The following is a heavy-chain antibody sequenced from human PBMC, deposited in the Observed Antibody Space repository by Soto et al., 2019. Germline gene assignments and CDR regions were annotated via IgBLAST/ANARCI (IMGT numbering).Heavy chain of an antibody. V-gene: IGHV1-24*01. CDR1: GYTLTELS. Sequence: QVQLVQSGAEVKKPGASVKVSCKVSGYTLTELSMHWVRQAPGKGLEWMGGFDPEDGETIYAQKFQGRVTMTEDTSTDTAHMELSSLRSEDTAVYYCATDPISPFLRFFGPGYGMDVWGQGTTVTVSS. CDR2: FDPEDGET. D-gene: IGHD3-3*01. J-gene: IGHJ6*02. CDR3: ATDPISPFLRFFGPGYGMDV.